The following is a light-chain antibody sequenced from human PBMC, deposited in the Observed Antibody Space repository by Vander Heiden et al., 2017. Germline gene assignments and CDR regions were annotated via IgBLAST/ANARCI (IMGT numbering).Light chain of an antibody. J-gene: IGKJ2*01. CDR1: QSVSSN. V-gene: IGKV3-15*01. CDR2: GAS. Sequence: RASQSVSSNLAWYQQKPDQAPRLLIYGASTRATGIPARFSGSGSGTEFTLTISSLQSEDFAVYYCQQYNNWPLYTFGQGTKLEIK. CDR3: QQYNNWPLYT.